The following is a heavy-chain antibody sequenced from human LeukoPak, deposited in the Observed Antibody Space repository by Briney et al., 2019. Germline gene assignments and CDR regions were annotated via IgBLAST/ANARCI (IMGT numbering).Heavy chain of an antibody. D-gene: IGHD3-10*01. CDR2: IWYDGSNK. CDR1: GFTFSSYG. CDR3: ARGPAWFGELGYGMDV. Sequence: GRSLRLSCAASGFTFSSYGMHSVPQAPGKGLEWVAVIWYDGSNKYYADSVKGRFTISRDNSKNTLYLQMNSLRAEDTAVYYCARGPAWFGELGYGMDVWGQGTTVTVSS. V-gene: IGHV3-33*01. J-gene: IGHJ6*02.